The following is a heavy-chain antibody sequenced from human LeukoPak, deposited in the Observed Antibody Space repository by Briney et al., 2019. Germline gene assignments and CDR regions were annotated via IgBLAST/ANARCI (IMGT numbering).Heavy chain of an antibody. CDR2: INPSGGST. V-gene: IGHV1-46*01. CDR3: AGVGQNYYDSSGYYDY. J-gene: IGHJ4*02. D-gene: IGHD3-22*01. CDR1: GYTFTSYY. Sequence: ASVKVSCKASGYTFTSYYMHWVRQAPGQGLEWMGIINPSGGSTSYAQKFQGRVTMTRDTSTSTVYMELSSLRSEDTAVYYCAGVGQNYYDSSGYYDYWGQGPWSPSPQ.